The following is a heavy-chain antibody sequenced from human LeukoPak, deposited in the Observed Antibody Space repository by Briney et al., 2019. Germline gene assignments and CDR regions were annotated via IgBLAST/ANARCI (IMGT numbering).Heavy chain of an antibody. V-gene: IGHV3-23*01. Sequence: PGGSLRLSCAASGFTFSSYAMSWVRQAPGKGLEWVSAISGSGGSTYYADSVKGRFTISRDNSKNTLYLQMNSLRAEDTAVYYCAKDHSLAVAGTRTSYFDYWGQGTLVTVSS. CDR3: AKDHSLAVAGTRTSYFDY. J-gene: IGHJ4*02. D-gene: IGHD6-19*01. CDR2: ISGSGGST. CDR1: GFTFSSYA.